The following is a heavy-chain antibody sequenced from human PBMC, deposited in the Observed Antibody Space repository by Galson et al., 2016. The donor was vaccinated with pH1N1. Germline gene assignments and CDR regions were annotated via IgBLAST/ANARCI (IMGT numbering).Heavy chain of an antibody. D-gene: IGHD3-9*01. V-gene: IGHV3-7*01. CDR1: GFPFSTFG. CDR2: INQDGSKK. CDR3: ASWDNDWYNFFDY. J-gene: IGHJ4*02. Sequence: LRLSCAASGFPFSTFGMTWVRQAPGKGLEWVANINQDGSKKHYVDSVKGRFTISRDNAKNSLYLQMNRLRAEDTAVYYCASWDNDWYNFFDYWGQGTLVTVSS.